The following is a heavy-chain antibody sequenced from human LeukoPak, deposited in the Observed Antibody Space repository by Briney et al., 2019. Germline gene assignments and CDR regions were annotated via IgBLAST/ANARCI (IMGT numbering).Heavy chain of an antibody. CDR3: ARHGAVPAATVDY. V-gene: IGHV4-38-2*01. Sequence: PSETLSLTCAVSGYSISSGYYWGWIRQPPGKGLEWIGSIYHSGSTYYNPSLESRVTISVDTSKNQFSLKLSSVTAADTAVYYCARHGAVPAATVDYWGQGTLVTVSS. CDR2: IYHSGST. CDR1: GYSISSGYY. J-gene: IGHJ4*02. D-gene: IGHD2-2*01.